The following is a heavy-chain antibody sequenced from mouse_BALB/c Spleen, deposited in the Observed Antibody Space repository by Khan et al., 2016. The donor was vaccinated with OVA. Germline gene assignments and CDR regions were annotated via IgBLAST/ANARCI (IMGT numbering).Heavy chain of an antibody. D-gene: IGHD2-1*01. CDR3: TRDGNYAHWYFDV. J-gene: IGHJ1*01. Sequence: EVELVESGGGLVRPGGSLKLSCAASGFSFTTYTMSWVRQTPEERLEWVATINSGSTYTYYPDCVKGRFTISRDNAKNNLYLQMSSLKSEDTAMYYCTRDGNYAHWYFDVWGAGTTVTVSS. CDR1: GFSFTTYT. V-gene: IGHV5-6-4*01. CDR2: INSGSTYT.